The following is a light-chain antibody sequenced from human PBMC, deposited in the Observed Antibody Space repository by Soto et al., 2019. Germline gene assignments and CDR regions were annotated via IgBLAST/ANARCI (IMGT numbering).Light chain of an antibody. CDR2: EVN. J-gene: IGLJ2*01. V-gene: IGLV2-23*02. CDR1: SSDVGSYNL. Sequence: QSALTQPASVSGSPGQSITISCTGTSSDVGSYNLVSWYQQHPDKAPKLMIYEVNKRPSGVSNRFSGSKSGNTASLTISGLQAEDEADYYCCSYAGRTTHVLFGGGTKVTVL. CDR3: CSYAGRTTHVL.